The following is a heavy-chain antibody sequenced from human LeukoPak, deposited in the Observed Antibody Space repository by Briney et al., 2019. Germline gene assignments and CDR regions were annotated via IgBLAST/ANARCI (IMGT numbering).Heavy chain of an antibody. V-gene: IGHV3-23*01. D-gene: IGHD3-10*01. CDR3: AKGSVGWFGELLPLNY. CDR2: ISSSGGST. Sequence: PGGSLRLSCAASGFTFSSYAMSWVRQAPGKGLEGVSAISSSGGSTYYADSVKGRFTISRDNSKNTLYLQMNSLRAEDTAVYYCAKGSVGWFGELLPLNYWGQGTLVTVSS. J-gene: IGHJ4*02. CDR1: GFTFSSYA.